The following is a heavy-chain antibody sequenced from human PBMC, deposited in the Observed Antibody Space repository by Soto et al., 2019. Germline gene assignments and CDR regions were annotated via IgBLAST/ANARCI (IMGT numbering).Heavy chain of an antibody. V-gene: IGHV1-46*01. CDR1: GYTFTSYY. D-gene: IGHD2-2*01. CDR3: ARSYHGGGVLVPAAMLRHYHGMDV. J-gene: IGHJ6*02. CDR2: INPSGGST. Sequence: GASVKVSCKASGYTFTSYYMHWVRQAPGQGLEWMGIINPSGGSTSYAQKFQGRVTMTRDTSTSTVYMELSSLRSEDTAVYYCARSYHGGGVLVPAAMLRHYHGMDVWG.